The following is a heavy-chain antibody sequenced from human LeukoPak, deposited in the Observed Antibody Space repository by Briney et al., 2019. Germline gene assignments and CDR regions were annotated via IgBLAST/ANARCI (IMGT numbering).Heavy chain of an antibody. CDR2: INHSGST. J-gene: IGHJ4*02. Sequence: SETLSLTCAVYGGSFSGYYWSWIRQPPGKGLEWIGEINHSGSTNYNPSLKSRVTISVDTSKNQFSLKLSSVTAADTAVYYCAANQHGENDFYPFDYWGQGTLVTVSS. D-gene: IGHD4-17*01. V-gene: IGHV4-34*01. CDR1: GGSFSGYY. CDR3: AANQHGENDFYPFDY.